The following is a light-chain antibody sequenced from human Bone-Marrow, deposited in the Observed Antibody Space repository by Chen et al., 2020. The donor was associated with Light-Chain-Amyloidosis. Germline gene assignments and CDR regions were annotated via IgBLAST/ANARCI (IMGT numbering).Light chain of an antibody. CDR1: DLPTKY. Sequence: SYELTQPPSVSVSPGQTARITCSGDDLPTKYAYWYQQKPAQAPVLVIHRDTERPSGISERFAGSISGTTATLTISGVQAEDEADYHCQSADSSGTYEVIFGGGTKLTVL. CDR3: QSADSSGTYEVI. V-gene: IGLV3-25*03. CDR2: RDT. J-gene: IGLJ2*01.